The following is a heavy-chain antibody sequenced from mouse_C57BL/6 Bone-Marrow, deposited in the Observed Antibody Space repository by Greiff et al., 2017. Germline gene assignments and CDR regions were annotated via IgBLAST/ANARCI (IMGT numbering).Heavy chain of an antibody. CDR2: IDPSDSYT. J-gene: IGHJ4*01. Sequence: VQLQQPGAELVKPGASVKLSCKASGYTFTSYWMQWVKQRPGQGLEWIGEIDPSDSYTNYNQKFKGKATLTVDTSSSTAYMQRSSLTSEDSAVYYCAREPLLRGMDYWGQGTSVTVSS. D-gene: IGHD1-2*01. V-gene: IGHV1-50*01. CDR3: AREPLLRGMDY. CDR1: GYTFTSYW.